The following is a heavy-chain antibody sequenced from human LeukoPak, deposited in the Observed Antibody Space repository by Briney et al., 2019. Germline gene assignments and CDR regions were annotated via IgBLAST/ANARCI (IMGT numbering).Heavy chain of an antibody. J-gene: IGHJ4*02. CDR2: ISYDGSNK. CDR3: AKDLRTAPDY. Sequence: PGGSLRLSCAASGFTFSSYGMHWVRQAPGKGLEWVAVISYDGSNKYYADSVKGRFTISRDNSKNTLYLQMNSLRAEDTAVNYCAKDLRTAPDYWGQGTLVTVSS. D-gene: IGHD5-18*01. CDR1: GFTFSSYG. V-gene: IGHV3-30*18.